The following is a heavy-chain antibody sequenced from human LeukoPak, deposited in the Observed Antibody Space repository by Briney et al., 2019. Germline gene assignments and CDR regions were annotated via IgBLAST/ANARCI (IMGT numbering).Heavy chain of an antibody. CDR2: IYYSGST. CDR1: GGSITSYY. Sequence: SETLSLTCTVSGGSITSYYWSWIRQPPGKGLEWIGYIYYSGSTNYNPSLKSRVTISVDTSKNQFSLKLSSVTAADTAAYYCARLPGYCSSTSCHYYYGMDVWGQATTVTVSS. V-gene: IGHV4-59*08. CDR3: ARLPGYCSSTSCHYYYGMDV. D-gene: IGHD2-2*01. J-gene: IGHJ6*02.